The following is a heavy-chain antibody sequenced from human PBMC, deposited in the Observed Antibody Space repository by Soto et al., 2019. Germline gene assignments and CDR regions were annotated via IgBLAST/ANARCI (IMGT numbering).Heavy chain of an antibody. Sequence: SVKVSCKASGGTFSSYAISWVRQAPGQGLEWMGGIIPIFGTANYAQKFQGRVTITADESTSTAYMELSSLRSEDTAVYYCARGYCSGGSCLNWFDPRGKGTLVTVSS. CDR1: GGTFSSYA. CDR2: IIPIFGTA. J-gene: IGHJ5*02. CDR3: ARGYCSGGSCLNWFDP. D-gene: IGHD2-15*01. V-gene: IGHV1-69*13.